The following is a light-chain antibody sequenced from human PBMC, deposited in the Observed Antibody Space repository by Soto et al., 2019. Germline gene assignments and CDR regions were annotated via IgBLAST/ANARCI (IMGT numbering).Light chain of an antibody. J-gene: IGKJ4*01. CDR1: HSLCYSDDGNTY. CDR2: TVS. CDR3: MQRIEFPLT. Sequence: DIVMTQTPLSLPFTPGEPASISCVSSHSLCYSDDGNTYLDWYLQKPGQSPQLLIYTVSYRASGVPDRFSGSGSGTDFTLKISRVEAEDVGAYYCMQRIEFPLTFGGGTKVDI. V-gene: IGKV2-40*01.